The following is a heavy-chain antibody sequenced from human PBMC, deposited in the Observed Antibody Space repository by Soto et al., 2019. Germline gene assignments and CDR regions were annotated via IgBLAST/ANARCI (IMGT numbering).Heavy chain of an antibody. J-gene: IGHJ4*02. CDR1: GFTFSNAW. CDR3: TTDNEWLAYYFGY. CDR2: IKSKTDGGTT. Sequence: PGGSLRLYCAASGFTFSNAWMSWVRQAPGKGLEWVGRIKSKTDGGTTDYAAPVKGRFTISGDDSKNTLYLQMNSLKTEDTAVYYCTTDNEWLAYYFGYWGQGTLVTVSS. V-gene: IGHV3-15*01. D-gene: IGHD6-19*01.